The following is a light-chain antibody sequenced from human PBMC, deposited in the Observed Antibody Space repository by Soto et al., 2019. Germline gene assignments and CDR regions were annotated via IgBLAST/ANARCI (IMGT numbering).Light chain of an antibody. J-gene: IGKJ2*01. CDR3: QQYYSTPYT. Sequence: DIVMTQSPDSLAVSLGERATINCKSSQSVLYSSNNKNYLAWYQQKPGQPPKLLIYWASTRESGVPDRFSVSVSGTDFTLTISSLQAEDVAVYYCQQYYSTPYTFGQGIKLEIK. CDR2: WAS. CDR1: QSVLYSSNNKNY. V-gene: IGKV4-1*01.